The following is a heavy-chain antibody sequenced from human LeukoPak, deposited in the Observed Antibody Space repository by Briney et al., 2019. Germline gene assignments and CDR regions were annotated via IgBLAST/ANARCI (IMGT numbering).Heavy chain of an antibody. CDR3: ARDGYGSSTSCPFDP. J-gene: IGHJ5*02. D-gene: IGHD2-2*03. CDR2: ISAYNGNT. CDR1: GYTFTSYG. Sequence: GASVKVSCKASGYTFTSYGISWVRQAPGQGLEWMGWISAYNGNTNYAQKLQGRVTMTTDTSTSTAYMELRSLRSDDTAVYYCARDGYGSSTSCPFDPWGQGTLVTVSS. V-gene: IGHV1-18*01.